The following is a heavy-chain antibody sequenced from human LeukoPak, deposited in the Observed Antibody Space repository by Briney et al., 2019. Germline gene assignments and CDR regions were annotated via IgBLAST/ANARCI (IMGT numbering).Heavy chain of an antibody. CDR2: ISYDGSNK. J-gene: IGHJ4*02. V-gene: IGHV3-30*04. D-gene: IGHD3-10*01. CDR1: GFTFSSYA. Sequence: PGGSLRLSCAASGFTFSSYAMHWVRQAPGKGLEWVAVISYDGSNKYYADSVKGRFTISRDNSKNTLYLQMNSLRAEDTAVYYCARDRVLYGSGSYSLYFDYWGQGTLVTVSS. CDR3: ARDRVLYGSGSYSLYFDY.